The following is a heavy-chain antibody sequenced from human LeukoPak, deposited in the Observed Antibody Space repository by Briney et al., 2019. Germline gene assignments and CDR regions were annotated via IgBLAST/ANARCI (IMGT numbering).Heavy chain of an antibody. V-gene: IGHV4-59*08. Sequence: SETLSLTCTVSGGSISSYYWSWIRQPPGKGLEWIGYIYYSGSNNYNPSLKRRVTISVDTSKNQFSLKLSSVTAADTAVYYCARHQGTYSSSWYDYWGQGTLVTVSS. D-gene: IGHD6-13*01. CDR2: IYYSGSN. CDR3: ARHQGTYSSSWYDY. J-gene: IGHJ4*02. CDR1: GGSISSYY.